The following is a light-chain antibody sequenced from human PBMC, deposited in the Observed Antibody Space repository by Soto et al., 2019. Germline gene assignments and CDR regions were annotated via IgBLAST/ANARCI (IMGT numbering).Light chain of an antibody. CDR2: DVS. Sequence: QSALTQPASVSGSPGQSITISCNGTSSDVGAYNYVSWYQQHPGKAPKLVIYDVSNRPSGVSNRFSGSKSGNTASLTISGLQAEDEADYYCSSYTSSSTRVFGTGTQLTVL. J-gene: IGLJ1*01. V-gene: IGLV2-14*01. CDR3: SSYTSSSTRV. CDR1: SSDVGAYNY.